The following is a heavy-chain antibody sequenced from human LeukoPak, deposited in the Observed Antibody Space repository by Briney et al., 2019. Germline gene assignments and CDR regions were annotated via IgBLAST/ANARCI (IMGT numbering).Heavy chain of an antibody. D-gene: IGHD4-17*01. Sequence: GGSLRLSCAASGFTFSSYSMNWVRQAPGKGLEWVSYSSSSSSTIYYADSVKGRFTISRDNAKNSLYLQMNSLRAEDTALYYCARAGRDYGDYYYYYMDVWGKGTTVTVSS. CDR1: GFTFSSYS. CDR2: SSSSSSTI. J-gene: IGHJ6*03. CDR3: ARAGRDYGDYYYYYMDV. V-gene: IGHV3-48*01.